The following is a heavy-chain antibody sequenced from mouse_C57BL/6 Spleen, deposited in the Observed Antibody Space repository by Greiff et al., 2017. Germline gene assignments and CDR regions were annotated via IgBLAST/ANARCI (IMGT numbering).Heavy chain of an antibody. J-gene: IGHJ2*01. CDR3: ARGPIYGDFDY. D-gene: IGHD1-1*01. V-gene: IGHV1-82*01. CDR1: GYAFSSSW. Sequence: QVQLQQSGPELVKPGASVKISCKASGYAFSSSWMNWVKQRPGTGLEWIGRLYPGDGDTNYNGKFKGKATLTADKSSSPAYMQLSSLTSEDSAVYFCARGPIYGDFDYWGQGTTLTVSS. CDR2: LYPGDGDT.